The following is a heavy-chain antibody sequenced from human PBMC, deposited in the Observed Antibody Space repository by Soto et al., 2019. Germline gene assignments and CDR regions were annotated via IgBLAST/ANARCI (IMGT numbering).Heavy chain of an antibody. Sequence: GGSLRLSCAASGFTFSSYAMHWVRQAPGKGLEWVAVISYDGSNKYYADSVKGRFTISRDNSKNTLYLQMNSLRAEDTGVYYSARDSSGYGGGYFDYWGQGTLVTVSS. CDR1: GFTFSSYA. CDR2: ISYDGSNK. J-gene: IGHJ4*02. V-gene: IGHV3-30*04. D-gene: IGHD6-19*01. CDR3: ARDSSGYGGGYFDY.